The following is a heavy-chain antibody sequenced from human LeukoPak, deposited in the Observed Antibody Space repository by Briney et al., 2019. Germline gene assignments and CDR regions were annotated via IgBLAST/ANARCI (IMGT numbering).Heavy chain of an antibody. Sequence: SETLSLTCTVSGGSLSNYYWSWIRQPPGEGLEWIGYIYYSGSTNYNPSLKSRVTISVDTSKNQFSLKLGSVTAADTAVYYCARSIAGTRSKFDYWGQGTLVTVSS. CDR3: ARSIAGTRSKFDY. J-gene: IGHJ4*02. CDR1: GGSLSNYY. CDR2: IYYSGST. V-gene: IGHV4-59*08. D-gene: IGHD1/OR15-1a*01.